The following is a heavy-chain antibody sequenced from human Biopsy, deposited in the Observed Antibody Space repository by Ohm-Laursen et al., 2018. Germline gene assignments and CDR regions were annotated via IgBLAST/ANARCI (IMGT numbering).Heavy chain of an antibody. CDR1: RFTFNNYA. J-gene: IGHJ6*02. CDR2: IFYDGSNT. Sequence: GSLRLSCTASRFTFNNYAMQWVRQAPGKGLEWVAFIFYDGSNTYYADSVKGRFTISRDNSRDTLYLQMSSLRAEDTAVYYCAKDRYNYTPIGGFSMDVWGQGTTVTVSS. CDR3: AKDRYNYTPIGGFSMDV. V-gene: IGHV3-30*02. D-gene: IGHD5-18*01.